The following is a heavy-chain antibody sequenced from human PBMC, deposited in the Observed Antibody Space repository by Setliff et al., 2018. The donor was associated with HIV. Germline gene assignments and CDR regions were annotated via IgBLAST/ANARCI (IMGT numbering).Heavy chain of an antibody. CDR2: IIPMPGTA. J-gene: IGHJ6*02. CDR3: ARDVDRMMDV. CDR1: GGTFRNYA. V-gene: IGHV1-69*13. Sequence: AASVKVSCKASGGTFRNYALSWVRQAPGRGLEWMGGIIPMPGTANYAQKFQGRVTITADESTSTAYMDLRSLTFDDTAVYYCARDVDRMMDVWGQGTPVTV.